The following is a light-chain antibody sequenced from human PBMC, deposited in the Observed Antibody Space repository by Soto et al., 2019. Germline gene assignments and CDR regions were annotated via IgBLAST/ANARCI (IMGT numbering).Light chain of an antibody. CDR2: QDA. CDR1: KLGDKF. V-gene: IGLV3-1*01. CDR3: LAWDTSTANVV. Sequence: SYELTQPPSVSVSPGQTASITCSGDKLGDKFASWYQQKPGQSPVLVVYQDARRPSGIPERFSGSNSGNTATLTISGTQAMDEADYFGLAWDTSTANVVFGGGTKLTVL. J-gene: IGLJ2*01.